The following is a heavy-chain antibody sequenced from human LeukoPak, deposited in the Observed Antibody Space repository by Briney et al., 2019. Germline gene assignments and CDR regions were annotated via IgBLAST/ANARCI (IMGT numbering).Heavy chain of an antibody. CDR3: ARGKATITWYYFDY. J-gene: IGHJ4*02. D-gene: IGHD5-12*01. Sequence: GGSLRLSCAASGFTFSSYWMSWVRQAPGKGLEWVANIKQDGSEKYYEDSVKGRFTISRDNAKNSLYLQMNSLRAEDTAVYYCARGKATITWYYFDYWGQGTLVTVSS. V-gene: IGHV3-7*01. CDR2: IKQDGSEK. CDR1: GFTFSSYW.